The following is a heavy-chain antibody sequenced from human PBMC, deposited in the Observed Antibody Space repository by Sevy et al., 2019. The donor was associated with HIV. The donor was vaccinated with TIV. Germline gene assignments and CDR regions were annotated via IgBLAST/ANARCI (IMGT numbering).Heavy chain of an antibody. V-gene: IGHV3-23*01. CDR2: LSFGCGKI. Sequence: GGSLRLSCAVSGFNFNIYSMSWVRQAPGKGLEWVSTLSFGCGKINYADSVKGRFTISRDDSKNTLYLQMNSLRAEETAVYFCAREGCTRPHDYWGQGTLVTVSS. D-gene: IGHD2-8*01. CDR1: GFNFNIYS. J-gene: IGHJ4*02. CDR3: AREGCTRPHDY.